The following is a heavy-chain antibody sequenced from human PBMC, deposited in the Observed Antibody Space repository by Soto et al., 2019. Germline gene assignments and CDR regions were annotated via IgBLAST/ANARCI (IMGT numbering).Heavy chain of an antibody. J-gene: IGHJ3*02. CDR2: IYHSGST. Sequence: QLQLQESGSGLVKPSQTLSLTCAVSGGSISSGGYSWSWIRQPPGKGLEWIGYIYHSGSTYYNPSLKRRVTISVDRSKNQFTLKLSSVTAADTAVYYCASNHRNYYDSSGPLAFDIWGQGTMVTVSS. V-gene: IGHV4-30-2*01. CDR1: GGSISSGGYS. CDR3: ASNHRNYYDSSGPLAFDI. D-gene: IGHD3-22*01.